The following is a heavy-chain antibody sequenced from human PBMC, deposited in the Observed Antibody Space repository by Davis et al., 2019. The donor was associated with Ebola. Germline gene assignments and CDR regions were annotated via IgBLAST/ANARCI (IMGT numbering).Heavy chain of an antibody. CDR3: ARGSRNMDV. CDR1: GFTFSNYW. Sequence: PGGSLRLSCAASGFTFSNYWVNWVRQTPGKGLEWVASIKQDGSDKYYVDSVKGRFTISRDNAKDSLYLQMNSLRAEDTAVYYCARGSRNMDVWGQGTTVTVSS. V-gene: IGHV3-7*03. J-gene: IGHJ6*02. CDR2: IKQDGSDK.